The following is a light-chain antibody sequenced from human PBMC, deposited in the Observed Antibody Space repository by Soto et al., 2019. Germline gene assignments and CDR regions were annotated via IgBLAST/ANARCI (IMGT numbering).Light chain of an antibody. Sequence: DIQMTQSPTSLSASVGDRVTITCRASQDIRNFVAWYQQKPVKAPKLLIYAASTLQSGVPSRFSGSGSETDFTLTINSLQPEDVATYSCQKYSSVPVFGPGTKVEIK. CDR3: QKYSSVPV. J-gene: IGKJ3*01. CDR1: QDIRNF. V-gene: IGKV1-27*01. CDR2: AAS.